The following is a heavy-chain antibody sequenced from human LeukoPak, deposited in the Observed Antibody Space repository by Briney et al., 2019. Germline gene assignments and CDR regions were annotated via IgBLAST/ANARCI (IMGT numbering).Heavy chain of an antibody. V-gene: IGHV1-24*01. CDR1: GYTFTGYY. Sequence: ASVKVSCKASGYTFTGYYMHWVRQAPGQGLEWMGGFDPEDGETIYAQKFQGRVTMTEDTSTDTAYMEPSSLRSEDTAVYYCATALRSSGWSWGQGTLVTVSS. D-gene: IGHD6-19*01. CDR3: ATALRSSGWS. J-gene: IGHJ5*02. CDR2: FDPEDGET.